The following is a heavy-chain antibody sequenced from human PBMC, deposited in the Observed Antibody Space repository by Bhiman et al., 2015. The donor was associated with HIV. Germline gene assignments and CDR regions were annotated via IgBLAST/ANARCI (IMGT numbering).Heavy chain of an antibody. Sequence: QVQLVESGGGVVQPGRSLRLSCAASGFTFSSFGMHWVRQAPGKGLEWVAVTSYDGSNKHYADSVKGRFTISRDNSKNTLYLQMNSLRDEDTAVYYCAKWGYDFWSGYRAVDYWGQGTLVTVSS. CDR3: AKWGYDFWSGYRAVDY. CDR1: GFTFSSFG. V-gene: IGHV3-30*18. J-gene: IGHJ4*02. D-gene: IGHD3-3*01. CDR2: TSYDGSNK.